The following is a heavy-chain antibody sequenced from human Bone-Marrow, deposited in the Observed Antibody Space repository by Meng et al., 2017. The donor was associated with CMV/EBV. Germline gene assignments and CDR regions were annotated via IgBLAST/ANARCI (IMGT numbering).Heavy chain of an antibody. D-gene: IGHD2-15*01. J-gene: IGHJ5*02. Sequence: GSLRLSCTVSGGSISSSSYYWGWIRQPPGKGLEWIGRIYYSGSTYYNPSLKSRVTISVDTSKNQFSLKLSSVTAADTAVYYCAREPSINCSGGSCHLWYSNWFDPWGQGTLVTVSS. V-gene: IGHV4-39*07. CDR3: AREPSINCSGGSCHLWYSNWFDP. CDR2: IYYSGST. CDR1: GGSISSSSYY.